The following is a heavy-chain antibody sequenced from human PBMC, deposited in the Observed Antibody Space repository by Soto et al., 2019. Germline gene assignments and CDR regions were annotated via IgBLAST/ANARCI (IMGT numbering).Heavy chain of an antibody. J-gene: IGHJ5*02. D-gene: IGHD3-22*01. CDR2: IIPIFGTA. CDR3: AREANYYDSSGYHNWFDP. V-gene: IGHV1-69*13. Sequence: SVKVSCKXSGGTFSSYAISWVRQAPGQGLEWMGGIIPIFGTANYAQKFQGRVTITADESTSTAYMELSSLRSEDTAVYYCAREANYYDSSGYHNWFDPWGQGTPGHRLL. CDR1: GGTFSSYA.